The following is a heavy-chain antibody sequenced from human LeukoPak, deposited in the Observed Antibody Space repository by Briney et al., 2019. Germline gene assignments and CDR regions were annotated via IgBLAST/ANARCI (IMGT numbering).Heavy chain of an antibody. CDR3: ASNDIVVVPAAPAKPFDY. D-gene: IGHD2-2*01. J-gene: IGHJ4*02. V-gene: IGHV1-69*01. CDR1: GGTSSSYA. CDR2: IIPIFGTA. Sequence: VKVSCKASGGTSSSYAISWVRQAPGQGLEWRGGIIPIFGTANYAQKFQGRVTITADESTSTAYMELSSLRSEDTAVYYCASNDIVVVPAAPAKPFDYWGQGTLVTVSS.